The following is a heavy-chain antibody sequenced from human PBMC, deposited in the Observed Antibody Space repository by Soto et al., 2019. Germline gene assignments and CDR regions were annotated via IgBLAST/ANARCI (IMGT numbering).Heavy chain of an antibody. V-gene: IGHV1-69*01. J-gene: IGHJ5*02. CDR1: GGTFSSYA. CDR3: ARDAGYHDVGLEWFDP. CDR2: IIPIFGTA. D-gene: IGHD2-2*01. Sequence: QVQLVQSGAEVKKPGSSVKVSCKASGGTFSSYAISWVRQAPGQGLEWMGGIIPIFGTANYAQKFQGRVTITADESTSTAYMELGSLRSEDTAVYYCARDAGYHDVGLEWFDPWGQGTLVTVSS.